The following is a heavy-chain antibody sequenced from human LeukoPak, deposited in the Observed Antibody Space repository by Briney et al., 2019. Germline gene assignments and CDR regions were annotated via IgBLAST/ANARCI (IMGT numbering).Heavy chain of an antibody. CDR3: ARDQGSSFGYCSSTSCYPTDP. V-gene: IGHV1-2*02. D-gene: IGHD2-2*01. J-gene: IGHJ5*02. Sequence: ASVKVSCKASGYTFTGYYMHWVRQAPGQGLEWMGWINPNSGGTNYAQKFQGRVTMTRDTSISTAYMKLSRLRSDDTAVYYCARDQGSSFGYCSSTSCYPTDPWGQGTLVTVSS. CDR2: INPNSGGT. CDR1: GYTFTGYY.